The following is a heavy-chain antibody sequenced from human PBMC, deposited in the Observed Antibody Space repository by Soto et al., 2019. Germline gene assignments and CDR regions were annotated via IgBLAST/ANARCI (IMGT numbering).Heavy chain of an antibody. CDR1: GFSLSTSGMR. CDR3: ARSIVAAGNRWFDP. CDR2: IDCDDDK. J-gene: IGHJ5*02. Sequence: GSGPTLVNPTQTLTLTCTFSGFSLSTSGMRVSWIRQPPGKALEWLALIDCDDDKLYSKSLKTRLTISKDTSKNQVVLTMTNMDPVDTATYYCARSIVAAGNRWFDPWGQGTLVTVPQ. V-gene: IGHV2-70*04. D-gene: IGHD6-13*01.